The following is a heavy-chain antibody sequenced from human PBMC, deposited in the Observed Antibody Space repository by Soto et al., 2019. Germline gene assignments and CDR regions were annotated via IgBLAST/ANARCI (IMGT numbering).Heavy chain of an antibody. Sequence: EVQLLNSGGGLVQPGRSLRLSCAASGLTFSNYDMKWVRQAPGKGLEWVSAISGRGSSTYYADSVKGRFTISRDDSKNTAYLQMNSLRAEDTAVYYCAKGSIVAGAIRYDLVYWGQGTLVTVSS. CDR1: GLTFSNYD. J-gene: IGHJ4*02. D-gene: IGHD2-2*01. CDR3: AKGSIVAGAIRYDLVY. CDR2: ISGRGSST. V-gene: IGHV3-23*01.